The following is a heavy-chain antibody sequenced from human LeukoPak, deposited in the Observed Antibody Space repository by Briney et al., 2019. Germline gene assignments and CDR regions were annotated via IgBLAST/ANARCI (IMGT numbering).Heavy chain of an antibody. CDR2: INPNSGGT. D-gene: IGHD5-12*01. Sequence: ASVKVSCKASGYTFTGYYMHWVRQAPGQGLEWMGWINPNSGGTNYAQKFQGRVTMTRDTSISTAYMELSRLRSDDTAVYYCARVVPRSEGYSGYDWVLDLSGYYFDYWGQGTLVTVSS. V-gene: IGHV1-2*02. J-gene: IGHJ4*02. CDR3: ARVVPRSEGYSGYDWVLDLSGYYFDY. CDR1: GYTFTGYY.